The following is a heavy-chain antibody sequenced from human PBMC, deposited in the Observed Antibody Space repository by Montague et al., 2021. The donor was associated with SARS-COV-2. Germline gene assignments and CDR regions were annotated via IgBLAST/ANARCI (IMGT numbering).Heavy chain of an antibody. D-gene: IGHD3-3*01. CDR3: ARALRRVVIKLFDS. J-gene: IGHJ4*02. V-gene: IGHV4-31*03. Sequence: TLSLTCTVSGGSISSGGYYWSWIRQHPGKGLEWIGYIYNSGSTYYNPSLKSRVTISVDTSKNQFSLKLSSVTAADTAVYYCARALRRVVIKLFDSWGQGTLVTVSS. CDR1: GGSISSGGYY. CDR2: IYNSGST.